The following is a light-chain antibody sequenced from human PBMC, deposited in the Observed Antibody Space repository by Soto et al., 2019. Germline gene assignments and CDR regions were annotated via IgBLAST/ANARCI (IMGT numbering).Light chain of an antibody. CDR1: QDIFGF. CDR2: DSS. Sequence: DIQMTQSPSSLSASVGDTVSIICQATQDIFGFLNWYQIKPGKAPKLLISDSSNLKRGVPSRFSGSGSGTNLSLTITGLQPEDFAMYYCQQYDDLPLTFGGGTQVEIK. J-gene: IGKJ4*01. CDR3: QQYDDLPLT. V-gene: IGKV1-33*01.